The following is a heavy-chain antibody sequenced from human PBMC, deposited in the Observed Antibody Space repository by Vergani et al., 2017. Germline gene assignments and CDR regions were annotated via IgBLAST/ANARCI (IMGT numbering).Heavy chain of an antibody. CDR1: GFTFSSYG. CDR2: ISYDGSNK. D-gene: IGHD5-12*01. CDR3: AKDNIVATYNYYYGMDV. Sequence: VQLLESGGGVVQPGRSLRLSCAASGFTFSSYGMHWVRQAPGKGLEWVAVISYDGSNKYYADSVKGRFTISRDNSKNTLYLQMNSLRAEDTAVYYCAKDNIVATYNYYYGMDVGGQGTTVTVSS. J-gene: IGHJ6*02. V-gene: IGHV3-30*18.